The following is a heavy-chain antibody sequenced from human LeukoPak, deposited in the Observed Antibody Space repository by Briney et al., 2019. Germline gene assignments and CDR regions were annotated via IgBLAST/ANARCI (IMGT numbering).Heavy chain of an antibody. V-gene: IGHV4-31*03. D-gene: IGHD1-26*01. Sequence: SETLSLTCTVSGGPISSGGYYWSWIRQHPGKGLEWIGYIYYSGSTYYNPSLKSRVTVSVDTSKNQFSLKLSSVTAADTAVYYCARGSGSYSNWFDPWGQGTLVTVSS. CDR2: IYYSGST. CDR3: ARGSGSYSNWFDP. CDR1: GGPISSGGYY. J-gene: IGHJ5*02.